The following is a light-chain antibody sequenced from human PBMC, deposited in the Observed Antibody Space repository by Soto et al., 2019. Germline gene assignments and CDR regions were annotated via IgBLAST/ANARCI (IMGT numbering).Light chain of an antibody. J-gene: IGKJ1*01. Sequence: IVMTQSPLSLSVTPGEPASISCRSSQSLLHSNGYNYLDWYLQKPGQSPQLLIYLGSNRASGVPDRFSGSGSGIDFTLKISRVEAEDVGVYYGMQTLQTPPAFGQGTKVEIK. V-gene: IGKV2-28*01. CDR2: LGS. CDR3: MQTLQTPPA. CDR1: QSLLHSNGYNY.